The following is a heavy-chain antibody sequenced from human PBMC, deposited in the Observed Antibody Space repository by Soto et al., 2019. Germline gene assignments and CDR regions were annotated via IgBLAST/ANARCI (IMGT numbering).Heavy chain of an antibody. J-gene: IGHJ4*02. V-gene: IGHV1-2*02. CDR3: ASPSYYYDSSGYYSLDY. D-gene: IGHD3-22*01. CDR2: INPNSGGT. Sequence: SLNVSCKASGYTFTGYYMHWVRQAPGQGLEWMGWINPNSGGTNYAQKFQGRVTITADKSTSTAYMELSSLRSEDTAVYYCASPSYYYDSSGYYSLDYWGQGTLVTVSS. CDR1: GYTFTGYY.